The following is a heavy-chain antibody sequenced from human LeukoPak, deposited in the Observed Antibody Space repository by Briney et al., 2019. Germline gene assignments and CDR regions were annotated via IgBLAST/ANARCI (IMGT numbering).Heavy chain of an antibody. D-gene: IGHD3-22*01. CDR3: TTDYYDSSGYYEVFDY. CDR2: LKSKTDGGTT. CDR1: GFTFNAAW. V-gene: IGHV3-15*01. J-gene: IGHJ4*02. Sequence: GGSLRLSCAASGFTFNAAWMSWVRQTPGKGLEWIGRLKSKTDGGTTDYAAPVKGRFTISRDDSKNTLYLQMNSLKTEDTAVYYCTTDYYDSSGYYEVFDYWGQGTLVTVSS.